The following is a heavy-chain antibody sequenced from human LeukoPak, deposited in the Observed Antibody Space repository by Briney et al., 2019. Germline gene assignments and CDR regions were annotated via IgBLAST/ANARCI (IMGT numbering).Heavy chain of an antibody. J-gene: IGHJ4*02. CDR1: GGSISSHY. CDR3: ARGDYDYALSLYYFDY. CDR2: IYYSGST. D-gene: IGHD3-16*01. V-gene: IGHV4-59*11. Sequence: PSETLSLTCTVSGGSISSHYWSWIRQPPGKGLEWFGYIYYSGSTNYNPSLKSRVTISVDTSKNHFPLKLSSVTAADKAVYYCARGDYDYALSLYYFDYWGQGTLVTVSS.